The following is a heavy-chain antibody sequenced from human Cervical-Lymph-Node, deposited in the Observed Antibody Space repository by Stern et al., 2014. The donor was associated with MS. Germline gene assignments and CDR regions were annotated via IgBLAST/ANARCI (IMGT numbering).Heavy chain of an antibody. Sequence: QVQLQESGPGLVKPSETLSLSCTVSGGSISSSGYYWAWIRQPPGKGLEWIGAIYGRGPTDYTPPLRGRVTLPVDTSKNHLSLRLSSVPAADTAVYYCARYSHGTPYYYYALDVWGQGTTVTVSS. CDR3: ARYSHGTPYYYYALDV. CDR2: IYGRGPT. CDR1: GGSISSSGYY. V-gene: IGHV4-39*02. J-gene: IGHJ6*02. D-gene: IGHD5-18*01.